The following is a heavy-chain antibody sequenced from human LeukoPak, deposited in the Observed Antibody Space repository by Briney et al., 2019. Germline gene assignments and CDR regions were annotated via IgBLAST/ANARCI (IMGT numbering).Heavy chain of an antibody. CDR1: GVSISSGGYY. CDR3: SSEMATILTD. J-gene: IGHJ4*02. Sequence: PSQTLSLTCTVSGVSISSGGYYWSWIRQHPGKGLEWIGYIYYSGSTYYNPSLKSRVTISVDTSKNQFSLKLSSVTAADTAVYYCSSEMATILTDWGQGTLVTVSS. D-gene: IGHD5-24*01. CDR2: IYYSGST. V-gene: IGHV4-31*03.